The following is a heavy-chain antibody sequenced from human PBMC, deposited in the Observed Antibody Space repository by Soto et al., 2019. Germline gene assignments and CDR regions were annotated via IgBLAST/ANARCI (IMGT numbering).Heavy chain of an antibody. CDR3: ARRDYNFESSGYYPLFVS. J-gene: IGHJ5*01. CDR1: GFTVSSNY. CDR2: FYGDDST. V-gene: IGHV3-53*01. D-gene: IGHD3-22*01. Sequence: PGGSLRLSCAASGFTVSSNYMSWVRQAPGKGLEWVSFFYGDDSTYYADSVKGRFTISIGNSKNTLYLQMNSLRAEDTAVYYCARRDYNFESSGYYPLFVSWGQGTLVTV.